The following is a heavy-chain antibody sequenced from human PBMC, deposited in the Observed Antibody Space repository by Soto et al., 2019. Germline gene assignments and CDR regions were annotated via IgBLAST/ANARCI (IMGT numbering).Heavy chain of an antibody. CDR1: GDTFNFYT. Sequence: QVQLVKSGAEVKNPGSSVRVSCTASGDTFNFYTINWVRQVPGQGPEWMGRIIPMLGMSNYAQKFQGRVTIMADKTTSIVYMNLSSMTSEDTDVDYCATNYGSRITHSEYWGQGTLVTVSS. V-gene: IGHV1-69*02. J-gene: IGHJ4*02. D-gene: IGHD3-10*01. CDR3: ATNYGSRITHSEY. CDR2: IIPMLGMS.